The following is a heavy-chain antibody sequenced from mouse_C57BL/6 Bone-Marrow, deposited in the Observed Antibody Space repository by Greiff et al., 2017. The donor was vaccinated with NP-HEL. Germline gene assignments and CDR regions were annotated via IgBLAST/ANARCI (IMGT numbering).Heavy chain of an antibody. CDR3: ARLGDYDPYYFDY. CDR1: GYTFTDYN. V-gene: IGHV1-18*01. CDR2: INPNNGGT. Sequence: VQLKESGPELVKPGASVKIPCKASGYTFTDYNMDWVKQSHGKSLEWIGDINPNNGGTIYNQKFKGKATLTVDKSSSTAYMELRSLTSEDTAVYYCARLGDYDPYYFDYWGQGTTLTVSS. D-gene: IGHD2-4*01. J-gene: IGHJ2*01.